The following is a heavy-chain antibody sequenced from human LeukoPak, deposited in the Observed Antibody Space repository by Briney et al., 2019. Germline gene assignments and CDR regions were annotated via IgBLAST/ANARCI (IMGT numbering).Heavy chain of an antibody. D-gene: IGHD3-16*01. CDR3: ARATGTWGHDGFDI. J-gene: IGHJ3*02. CDR1: GYTFMGHG. V-gene: IGHV1-18*01. Sequence: ASVKVSCKAYGYTFMGHGITWVRQAPGQGLEWMGWISGYSSNTHYAQTLQGRVTMTTDTSTNTAYMELRSLISDDTAVYYCARATGTWGHDGFDIWGQGTMVTVS. CDR2: ISGYSSNT.